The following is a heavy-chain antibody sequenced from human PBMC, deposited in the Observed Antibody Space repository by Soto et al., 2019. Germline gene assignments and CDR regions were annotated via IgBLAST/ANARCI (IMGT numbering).Heavy chain of an antibody. CDR1: GLTFRGSA. Sequence: GGCIGLGCAASGLTFRGSAMTWVRQDPGKWLEYVSSITSSGSEVFHAASVKGRFNMSRDNSKNMLYLQMNSLRAEDTSVYYCAKEGSDSAWYWDSSGQGALVTVSS. J-gene: IGHJ4*02. CDR3: AKEGSDSAWYWDS. V-gene: IGHV3-23*01. CDR2: ITSSGSEV. D-gene: IGHD6-19*01.